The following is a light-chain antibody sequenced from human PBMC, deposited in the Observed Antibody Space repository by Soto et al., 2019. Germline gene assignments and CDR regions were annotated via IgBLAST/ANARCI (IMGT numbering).Light chain of an antibody. V-gene: IGKV3-20*01. CDR3: QQYGSSGT. J-gene: IGKJ1*01. Sequence: EVVLTQSPGTLSLSPGERATLSCRATQSVSKNYLAWYQQKPGQAPRLLIYGASNRATGIPDRFSGSGSGTDFTLTISRPEPEDFAVYYCQQYGSSGTFGQGTKVDIK. CDR2: GAS. CDR1: QSVSKNY.